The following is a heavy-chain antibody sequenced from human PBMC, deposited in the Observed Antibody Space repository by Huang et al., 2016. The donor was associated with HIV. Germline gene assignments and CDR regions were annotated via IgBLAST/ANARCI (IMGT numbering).Heavy chain of an antibody. CDR2: SSSYMGDA. J-gene: IGHJ4*02. Sequence: QIQLVQSGPEVKKPGASVKVACKASGYTFTSYGFSWGRQAPGQGLEWLGSSSSYMGDATLAQKVHGRVTMTRDTATNTAYMELKSLRSDDTSVYYCARITLTGYFDYWGQGTLVTVSS. V-gene: IGHV1-18*01. CDR1: GYTFTSYG. D-gene: IGHD3-9*01. CDR3: ARITLTGYFDY.